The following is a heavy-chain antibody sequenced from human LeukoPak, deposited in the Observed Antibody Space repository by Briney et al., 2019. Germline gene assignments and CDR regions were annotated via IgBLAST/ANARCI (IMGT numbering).Heavy chain of an antibody. CDR1: GYTFTSYD. J-gene: IGHJ4*02. CDR2: MNPDSGKT. CDR3: ARGGVATLFDY. D-gene: IGHD3-3*01. Sequence: ASVKVSCNTSGYTFTSYDINWVRQATGQGLEWVGWMNPDSGKTGYAQKFQGRVTMTRSNSLSTVYMELSSLKSDDTAVYYCARGGVATLFDYWGQGTLVTVSS. V-gene: IGHV1-8*01.